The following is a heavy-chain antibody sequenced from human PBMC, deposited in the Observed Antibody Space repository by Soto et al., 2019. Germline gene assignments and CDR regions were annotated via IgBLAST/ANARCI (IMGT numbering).Heavy chain of an antibody. CDR2: ISGSGGST. Sequence: EVQLLESGGGLVQPGGSLRLSCAASGFTFSSYAMSWVRQAPGKGLEWVSAISGSGGSTYYADSAKGRFTISRDNSKNTPELQMNSLRAEDTAVYYCAKRWFGVEGGDYWGQGTLVTVSS. D-gene: IGHD3-10*01. CDR3: AKRWFGVEGGDY. V-gene: IGHV3-23*01. CDR1: GFTFSSYA. J-gene: IGHJ4*02.